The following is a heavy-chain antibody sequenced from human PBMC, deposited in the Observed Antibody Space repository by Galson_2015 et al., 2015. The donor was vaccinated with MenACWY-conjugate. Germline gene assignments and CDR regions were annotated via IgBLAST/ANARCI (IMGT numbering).Heavy chain of an antibody. Sequence: SLRLSCAASGFTFSSYWMSWVRQAPGKGLEWVANIKQDGSETYYVDSLKGRFTISRDNAKNSLYLQMNYLRAEDTAVYYCVKGDVFEWFGKNDYWGQGTLVTVSS. CDR3: VKGDVFEWFGKNDY. J-gene: IGHJ4*02. CDR2: IKQDGSET. CDR1: GFTFSSYW. V-gene: IGHV3-7*03. D-gene: IGHD3-10*01.